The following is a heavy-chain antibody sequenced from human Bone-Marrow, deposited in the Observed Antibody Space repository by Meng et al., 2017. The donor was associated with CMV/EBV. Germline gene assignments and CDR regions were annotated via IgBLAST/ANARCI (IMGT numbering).Heavy chain of an antibody. V-gene: IGHV3-21*01. J-gene: IGHJ6*02. Sequence: GESLKISCAASGFTFSSYSMNWVRQAPGKGLEWVSSISSSSSYIYYADSVKGRFTISRDNAKNSLYLQMNSLRAEDTAVYYCAKSSSRDPYYYYGMDVWGQGTTVTV. CDR2: ISSSSSYI. CDR1: GFTFSSYS. CDR3: AKSSSRDPYYYYGMDV. D-gene: IGHD6-6*01.